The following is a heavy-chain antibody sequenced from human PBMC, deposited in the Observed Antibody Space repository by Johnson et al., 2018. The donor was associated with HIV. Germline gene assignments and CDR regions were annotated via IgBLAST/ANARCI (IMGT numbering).Heavy chain of an antibody. CDR2: ISYDGTTK. Sequence: QVQLVESGGGVVQPGRSLRLSCAASGFTFSSYAMHWVRQAPGKGLEWVAIISYDGTTKYYADSVKGRFTISRDNSKNTLNLQMNSLRAEDTAVYYCARSNWAHFDAFDIWGQGTMVTVSS. CDR3: ARSNWAHFDAFDI. CDR1: GFTFSSYA. J-gene: IGHJ3*02. D-gene: IGHD7-27*01. V-gene: IGHV3-30-3*01.